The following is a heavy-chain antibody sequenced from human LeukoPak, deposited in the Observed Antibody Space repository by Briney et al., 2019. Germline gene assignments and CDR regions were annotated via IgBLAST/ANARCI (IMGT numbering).Heavy chain of an antibody. CDR3: ARLGGPAAVDV. CDR2: IHTSGST. D-gene: IGHD2-15*01. CDR1: DGSISNSF. J-gene: IGHJ6*04. V-gene: IGHV4-4*09. Sequence: SETLSLTCTVPDGSISNSFWNWVRQPPGKGLEWIAYIHTSGSTNYNPSLKSRVVISVDTAKNQFSLKLSSVTAADTAVYYCARLGGPAAVDVWGKGTTVTVSS.